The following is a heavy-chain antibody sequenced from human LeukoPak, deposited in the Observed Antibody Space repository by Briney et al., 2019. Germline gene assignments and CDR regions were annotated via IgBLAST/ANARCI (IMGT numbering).Heavy chain of an antibody. CDR2: IWYDGSNK. V-gene: IGHV3-33*01. Sequence: GGSLRLSSAAPGFTFSSYGMHWVRQAPGKGLEWVAVIWYDGSNKYYADSVKGRFTISRDNSKNTLYLQMNSLRAEDTAVYYCARRNAMDVWGQGTTVIVFS. J-gene: IGHJ6*02. CDR3: ARRNAMDV. CDR1: GFTFSSYG.